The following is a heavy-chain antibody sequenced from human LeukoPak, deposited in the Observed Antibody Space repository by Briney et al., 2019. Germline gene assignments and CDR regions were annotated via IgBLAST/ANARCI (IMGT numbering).Heavy chain of an antibody. CDR3: ARGGYQLAIAYFQH. V-gene: IGHV3-30-3*01. Sequence: PGGSLRLSCAASGFTFSSYAMHWVRQAPGKGLEWVAVISYDGSNKYYADSVKGRFTISRDNSKNTLYLQMNSLRAEDTAVYYCARGGYQLAIAYFQHWGQGTLVTVSS. J-gene: IGHJ1*01. D-gene: IGHD2-2*01. CDR1: GFTFSSYA. CDR2: ISYDGSNK.